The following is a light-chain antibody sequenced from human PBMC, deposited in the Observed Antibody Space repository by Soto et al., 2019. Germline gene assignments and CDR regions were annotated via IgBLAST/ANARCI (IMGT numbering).Light chain of an antibody. CDR2: GAS. V-gene: IGKV3D-15*01. Sequence: EIVMTQSPATLSVSPGERATLSCRASQSVSSNLAWYQLKPGQAPRLLIYGASARATGIPARFSGSGSGTDFTLTITSLQSEDFAVYYCQQYSNWPCTFGQGTKLEIK. CDR3: QQYSNWPCT. CDR1: QSVSSN. J-gene: IGKJ2*02.